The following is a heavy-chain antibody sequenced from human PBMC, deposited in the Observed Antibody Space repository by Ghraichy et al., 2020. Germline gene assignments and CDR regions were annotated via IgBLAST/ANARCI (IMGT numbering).Heavy chain of an antibody. V-gene: IGHV4-34*01. D-gene: IGHD2-2*01. CDR1: GGSFNGYY. Sequence: EPLSLTCAVYGGSFNGYYWTWIRQPPGKGLEWIGEINHSGSTNYNPSLKSRVTISVDTSKNQFSLNLSSVTAADTAVYYCARGRPRYCTSTSCYSGPKYNWFDPWGQGTLVTVSS. CDR2: INHSGST. J-gene: IGHJ5*02. CDR3: ARGRPRYCTSTSCYSGPKYNWFDP.